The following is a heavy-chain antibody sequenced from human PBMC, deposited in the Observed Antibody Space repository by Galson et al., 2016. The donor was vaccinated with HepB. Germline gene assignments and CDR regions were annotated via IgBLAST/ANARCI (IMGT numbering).Heavy chain of an antibody. D-gene: IGHD3-10*01. V-gene: IGHV1-2*02. CDR1: GYTFTDYY. Sequence: SVKVSCKASGYTFTDYYVHWLRQAPGQGLEWMGWINPYSGSTHYAQKFQGRVTMTRDTSISTAYMELSSLRSDDTAGYYCARGWQGRGPPHYHGMDVWGQGTTVTISS. J-gene: IGHJ6*02. CDR3: ARGWQGRGPPHYHGMDV. CDR2: INPYSGST.